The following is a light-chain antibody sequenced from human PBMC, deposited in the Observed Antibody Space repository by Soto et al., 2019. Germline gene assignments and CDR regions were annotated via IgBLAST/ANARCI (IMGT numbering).Light chain of an antibody. CDR3: SSYTSSSTLV. CDR2: EVS. Sequence: QSALTQPASESGSTGQSITISCTGTSSDVGGYNYVSWYQQHPGKAPKLMMYEVSNRPSGVSNRFSGSKSGNTASLTISGLQDEDEADYYCSSYTSSSTLVFGGGTKLTVL. CDR1: SSDVGGYNY. J-gene: IGLJ2*01. V-gene: IGLV2-14*01.